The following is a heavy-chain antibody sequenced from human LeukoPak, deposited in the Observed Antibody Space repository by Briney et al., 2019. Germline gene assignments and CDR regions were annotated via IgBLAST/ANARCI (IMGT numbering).Heavy chain of an antibody. J-gene: IGHJ4*02. CDR1: GGSINSPNSY. V-gene: IGHV4-39*01. Sequence: SETLSLTCTVSGGSINSPNSYWGWIRQPPGKGLEWIGSIFHDGTTYYSPSLRSRVTVSVDTSLNQFSLSLMSMTAADTAVYYCARRVVAGTTVDFWGQGNLVTVSS. CDR3: ARRVVAGTTVDF. CDR2: IFHDGTT. D-gene: IGHD1-1*01.